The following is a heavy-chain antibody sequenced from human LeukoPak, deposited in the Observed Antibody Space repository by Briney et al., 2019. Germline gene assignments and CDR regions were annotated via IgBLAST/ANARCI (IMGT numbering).Heavy chain of an antibody. CDR2: IWYHGSNK. CDR3: AREVYYGSGSYYNAAFDI. D-gene: IGHD3-10*01. J-gene: IGHJ3*02. Sequence: GGSLRLSCAASGFTFSSYGIHWVRQAPGKGLEWVAVIWYHGSNKYYADSVKGRFTISRDNSKNTLYLQMNSLRAEDTAVYYCAREVYYGSGSYYNAAFDIWGQGTMVTVSS. CDR1: GFTFSSYG. V-gene: IGHV3-33*01.